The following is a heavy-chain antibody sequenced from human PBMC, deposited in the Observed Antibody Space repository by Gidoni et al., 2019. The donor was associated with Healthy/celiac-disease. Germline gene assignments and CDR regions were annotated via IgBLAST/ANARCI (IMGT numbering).Heavy chain of an antibody. CDR3: AHSETSFGVVQYGMDV. D-gene: IGHD3-3*01. Sequence: QLTLKESGPPLAKPTQTLTLPCTFSGFSLSTRGVGVGWIRQPPGKALEGLAPIYWDDDKRYSPPLKSRLTITKDTSKNQVVLTMTNMDPVDTATYYGAHSETSFGVVQYGMDVWGQGTTVTVSS. CDR2: IYWDDDK. J-gene: IGHJ6*02. V-gene: IGHV2-5*02. CDR1: GFSLSTRGVG.